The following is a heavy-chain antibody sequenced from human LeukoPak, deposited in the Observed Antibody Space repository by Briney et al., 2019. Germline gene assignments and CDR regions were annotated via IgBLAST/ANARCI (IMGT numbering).Heavy chain of an antibody. CDR3: ALVDTAMVSLDY. V-gene: IGHV2-5*02. Sequence: SGPTLVKPTQTLTLTCTFSGFSLSTSGVGVGWIRQPPGKALEWLALIYWDDDKRYSPSLKSRLTITKDTSKNQVVLTMTNMDPVDTATYYCALVDTAMVSLDYWGQGTLVTVSS. CDR2: IYWDDDK. CDR1: GFSLSTSGVG. D-gene: IGHD5-18*01. J-gene: IGHJ4*02.